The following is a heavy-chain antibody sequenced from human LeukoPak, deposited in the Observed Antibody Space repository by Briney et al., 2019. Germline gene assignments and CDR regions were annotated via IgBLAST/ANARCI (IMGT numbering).Heavy chain of an antibody. D-gene: IGHD3-3*01. CDR2: INPNSGGT. V-gene: IGHV1-2*02. J-gene: IGHJ6*03. CDR1: GYTFTGYY. Sequence: ASVKVSCKASGYTFTGYYMHWVRQAPGQGPEWMGWINPNSGGTNYAQKFQGRVTMTRDTSISTAYMELSRLRSDDTAVYYCARDQVLRFLEWSGFYYYYMDVWGKGTTVTVSS. CDR3: ARDQVLRFLEWSGFYYYYMDV.